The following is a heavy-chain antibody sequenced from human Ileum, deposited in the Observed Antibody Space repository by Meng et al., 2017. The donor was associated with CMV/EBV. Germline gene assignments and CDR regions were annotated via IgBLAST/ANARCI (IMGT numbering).Heavy chain of an antibody. CDR3: TAGTGKTDFDY. CDR2: IKSKTDGGTI. Sequence: GSLRLSCAASGFTFSNAWMSWVRQAPGKGLEWVGRIKSKTDGGTIDYAAPVKGRFTISRDDSKNTLYLQMNSLKTEDTAVYYCTAGTGKTDFDYWGQGTLVTVSS. D-gene: IGHD1-1*01. CDR1: GFTFSNAW. V-gene: IGHV3-15*01. J-gene: IGHJ4*02.